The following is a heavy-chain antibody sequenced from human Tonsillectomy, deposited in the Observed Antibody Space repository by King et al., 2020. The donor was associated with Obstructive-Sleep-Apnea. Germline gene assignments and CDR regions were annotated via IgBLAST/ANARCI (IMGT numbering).Heavy chain of an antibody. D-gene: IGHD2-15*01. Sequence: VQLVQSGGGVVQPGRSLRLSCAASGFTFSSYGMHWVRQAPGKGLEWVAFIRYDGNNKYYAESVKGRFTISRDNSKNTLYLQINSLRAEDTAVYYCAKDFWAYCSGGSCYSSFDYWGQGTLVTVSS. CDR1: GFTFSSYG. V-gene: IGHV3-30*02. J-gene: IGHJ4*02. CDR2: IRYDGNNK. CDR3: AKDFWAYCSGGSCYSSFDY.